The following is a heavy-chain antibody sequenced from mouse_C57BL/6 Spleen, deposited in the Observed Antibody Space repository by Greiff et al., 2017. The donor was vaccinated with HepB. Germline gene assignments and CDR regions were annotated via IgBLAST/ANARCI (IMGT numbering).Heavy chain of an antibody. J-gene: IGHJ2*01. CDR3: TRDPIKGYYFDY. CDR2: ISSGGDYI. CDR1: GFTFSSYA. Sequence: EVHLVESGEGLVKPGGSLKLSCAASGFTFSSYAMSWVRQTPEKRLEWVAYISSGGDYIYYADTVKGRFTISRDNARNTLYLQMSSLKSEDTAMYYCTRDPIKGYYFDYWGQGTTLTVSS. V-gene: IGHV5-9-1*02.